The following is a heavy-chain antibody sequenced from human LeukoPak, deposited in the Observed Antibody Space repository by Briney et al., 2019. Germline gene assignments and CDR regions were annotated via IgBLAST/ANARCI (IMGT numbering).Heavy chain of an antibody. CDR3: ARKRKMGVDH. Sequence: SETLSLTCVVSGYSISSAYYWGWIRQPPGKGLEWIGSISHSGNTYYTASLKSRVSVSFDTSQNQFSLKLSAVTAADTATYYCARKRKMGVDHWGQGTLVTVSS. CDR2: ISHSGNT. J-gene: IGHJ4*02. D-gene: IGHD3-16*01. CDR1: GYSISSAYY. V-gene: IGHV4-38-2*01.